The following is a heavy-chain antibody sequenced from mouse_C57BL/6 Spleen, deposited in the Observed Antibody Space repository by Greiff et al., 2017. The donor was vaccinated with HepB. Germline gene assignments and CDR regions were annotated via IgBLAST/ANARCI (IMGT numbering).Heavy chain of an antibody. V-gene: IGHV1-7*01. J-gene: IGHJ2*01. Sequence: VQLQESGAELAKPGASVKLSCKASGYTFTSYWMHWVKQRPGQGLEWIGYINPSSGYTKYNQKFKDKATLTADKSSSTAYMQLSSLTYDDSAVYYCARRVLGLFYFGCWGQGTTLSVSS. D-gene: IGHD4-1*01. CDR1: GYTFTSYW. CDR2: INPSSGYT. CDR3: ARRVLGLFYFGC.